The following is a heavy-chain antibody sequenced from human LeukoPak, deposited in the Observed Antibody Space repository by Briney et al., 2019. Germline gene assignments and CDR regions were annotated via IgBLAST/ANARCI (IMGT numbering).Heavy chain of an antibody. D-gene: IGHD6-19*01. V-gene: IGHV4-59*01. Sequence: SETLSLTCTVSGGSISSYYWSWIRQSPGKGLEWIGYIYYRGNTNYNPSLKSRVTIFLDTSKNQFSLKLSSVTAADTAVYYCARAPRTYGGGWRSDAFDIWGQGTMVTVSS. J-gene: IGHJ3*02. CDR1: GGSISSYY. CDR3: ARAPRTYGGGWRSDAFDI. CDR2: IYYRGNT.